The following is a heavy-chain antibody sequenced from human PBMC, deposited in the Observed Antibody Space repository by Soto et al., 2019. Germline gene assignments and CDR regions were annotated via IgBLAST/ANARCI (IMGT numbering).Heavy chain of an antibody. V-gene: IGHV4-39*01. Sequence: SETLSLTCTVSGGSISSSSYYWGWIRQPPGKGLEWIGSIYYSGSTYYNPSLKSRVTISVDTSKNQFSLKLSSVTAADTAVYYCARQGPYYDSSGLDYWGQGTLVTVSS. CDR3: ARQGPYYDSSGLDY. D-gene: IGHD3-22*01. CDR2: IYYSGST. J-gene: IGHJ4*02. CDR1: GGSISSSSYY.